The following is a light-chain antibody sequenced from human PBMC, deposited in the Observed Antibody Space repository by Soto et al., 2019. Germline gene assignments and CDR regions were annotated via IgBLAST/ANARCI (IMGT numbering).Light chain of an antibody. Sequence: EIVLTQSPATLSLSPGERATLSCRASQSVSSYLAWYQQKPGQAPRLLIYGASSRATGIPDRFSGTGSETDFTLTISRLEPEDFAVYYCQQYDNSPITFGQGTRLEI. CDR3: QQYDNSPIT. V-gene: IGKV3-20*01. CDR1: QSVSSY. J-gene: IGKJ5*01. CDR2: GAS.